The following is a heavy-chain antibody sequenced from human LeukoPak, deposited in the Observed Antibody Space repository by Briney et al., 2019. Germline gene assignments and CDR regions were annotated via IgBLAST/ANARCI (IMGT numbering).Heavy chain of an antibody. CDR1: GFTFDDYG. J-gene: IGHJ6*03. V-gene: IGHV3-20*04. Sequence: GGSLRLSCAASGFTFDDYGMSWVRQAPGKGLEWVSGINWNGGSTGYADSVKGRFTISRDNAKNSLYLQMNSLRAEDTASYYCARGGRDPEAYYYYYYMDVWGKGTTVTVSS. CDR2: INWNGGST. CDR3: ARGGRDPEAYYYYYYMDV.